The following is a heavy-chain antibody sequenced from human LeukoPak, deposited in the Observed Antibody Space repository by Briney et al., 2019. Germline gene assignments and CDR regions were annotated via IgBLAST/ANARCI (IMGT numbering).Heavy chain of an antibody. J-gene: IGHJ5*02. CDR2: INSNSGGT. D-gene: IGHD2-2*01. CDR1: GYSFIGYY. Sequence: ASVKVSCKASGYSFIGYYIHWVRQAPGQGLEWMGWINSNSGGTNYAQRFQGRVTMTRDTSITTAYMELSRLRSDDTAVYYCAREGGIVVVSATNWFVPWGQGTLVTVSS. V-gene: IGHV1-2*02. CDR3: AREGGIVVVSATNWFVP.